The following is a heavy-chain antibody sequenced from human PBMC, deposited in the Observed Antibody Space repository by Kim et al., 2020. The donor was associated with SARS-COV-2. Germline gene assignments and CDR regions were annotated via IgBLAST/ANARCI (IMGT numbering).Heavy chain of an antibody. CDR3: ARLGSSSWNFDY. V-gene: IGHV3-7*04. D-gene: IGHD6-13*01. Sequence: YYVASVKGRFTITRDNAKNSLYLQMNSLRAEDTAVYYCARLGSSSWNFDYWGQGTLVTVSS. J-gene: IGHJ4*02.